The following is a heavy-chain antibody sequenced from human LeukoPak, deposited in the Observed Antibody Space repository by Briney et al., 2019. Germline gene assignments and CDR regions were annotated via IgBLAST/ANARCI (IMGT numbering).Heavy chain of an antibody. D-gene: IGHD6-6*01. CDR2: SRCKPQSYTA. CDR3: VRGPPAMAARALRLLDN. V-gene: IGHV3-72*01. CDR1: GFTFSSHE. Sequence: GGSLRLSCVGSGFTFSSHEMNWVRQAPGKGLEWVGRSRCKPQSYTAEYGASVKGRFTISRDDSKNSLYLQVNTLKTEDTAVYYCVRGPPAMAARALRLLDNWGQGTLVIVSS. J-gene: IGHJ4*02.